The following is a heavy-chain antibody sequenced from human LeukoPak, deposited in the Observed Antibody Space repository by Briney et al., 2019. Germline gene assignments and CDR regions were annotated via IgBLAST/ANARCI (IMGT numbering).Heavy chain of an antibody. J-gene: IGHJ4*02. CDR1: GYTFTRYY. CDR2: INPNSGGT. Sequence: ASVKVSCKASGYTFTRYYMHWVRQAPGHGLEWMGWINPNSGGTNYAQKFQGRVTMTRDTSISTAYMELSRLRSDDTAVYYCARDRGVLLWFGELFDYWGQGTLVTVSS. CDR3: ARDRGVLLWFGELFDY. V-gene: IGHV1-2*02. D-gene: IGHD3-10*01.